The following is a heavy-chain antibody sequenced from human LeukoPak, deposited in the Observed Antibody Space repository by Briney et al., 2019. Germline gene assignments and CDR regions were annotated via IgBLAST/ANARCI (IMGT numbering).Heavy chain of an antibody. CDR3: SRDDYGDYSFDY. J-gene: IGHJ4*02. D-gene: IGHD4-17*01. CDR1: GGSISSYY. Sequence: SETLSLTCTVSGGSISSYYWSWIRQPPGKGLEWIGYIYYSGSTNYNPSLKSRVTISVDTSKNQFSLKLSSVTAADTAVYYCSRDDYGDYSFDYWGQGTLVTVSS. V-gene: IGHV4-59*01. CDR2: IYYSGST.